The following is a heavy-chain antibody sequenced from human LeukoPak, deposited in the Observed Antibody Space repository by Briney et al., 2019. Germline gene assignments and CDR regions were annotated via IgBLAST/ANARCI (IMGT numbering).Heavy chain of an antibody. CDR3: ARGYRVVPAAIRSPAAYYFDY. D-gene: IGHD2-2*02. V-gene: IGHV1-8*03. CDR1: GGTFTSYA. J-gene: IGHJ4*02. CDR2: MNPNRGNT. Sequence: ASVKVSCKASGGTFTSYAISWVRQAPGQGLEWRGGMNPNRGNTGYAQKFQGRVTITRNTSISTAYMELSSLRSEDTAVYYCARGYRVVPAAIRSPAAYYFDYWGQGTLVTVSS.